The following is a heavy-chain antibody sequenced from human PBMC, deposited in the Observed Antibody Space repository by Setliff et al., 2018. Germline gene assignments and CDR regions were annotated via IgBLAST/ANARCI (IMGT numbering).Heavy chain of an antibody. Sequence: SETLSLTCAVYGGSFSGYYWSWIRQPPGRGLEWIGEINHSGSTNYNPSLKSRVTISVDTSKNQFSLKLSSVTAADTAVYYCARLYIVVVVAATPAWFDPWGQGTLVTVSS. D-gene: IGHD2-15*01. J-gene: IGHJ5*02. CDR2: INHSGST. CDR3: ARLYIVVVVAATPAWFDP. V-gene: IGHV4-34*01. CDR1: GGSFSGYY.